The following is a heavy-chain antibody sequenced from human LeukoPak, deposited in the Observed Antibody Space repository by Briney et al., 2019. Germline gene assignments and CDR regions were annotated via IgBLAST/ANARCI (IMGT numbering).Heavy chain of an antibody. Sequence: PGGSLRLSCAASGFTFSSYAMSWVRQAPEKGLEWVSSIYSGGSTYYADSVKGRFSISRDNSKNMLYLQMNSLRAEDTAVYYCARDRLTGDAYYFDYWGQGTLVTVSS. D-gene: IGHD7-27*01. CDR2: IYSGGST. CDR1: GFTFSSYA. V-gene: IGHV3-66*01. CDR3: ARDRLTGDAYYFDY. J-gene: IGHJ4*02.